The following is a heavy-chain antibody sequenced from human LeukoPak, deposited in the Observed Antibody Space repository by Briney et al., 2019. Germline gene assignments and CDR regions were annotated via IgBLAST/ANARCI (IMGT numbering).Heavy chain of an antibody. CDR2: INPNSGGT. J-gene: IGHJ5*02. Sequence: GASVKVSCKASGYTFTGYYMRWVRQAPGQGLEWMGWINPNSGGTNYAQKFQGRVTMTRDTSISTAYMELSRLRSDDTAVYYCARVITGTANWFDPWGQGTLVTVSS. D-gene: IGHD1-20*01. CDR1: GYTFTGYY. CDR3: ARVITGTANWFDP. V-gene: IGHV1-2*02.